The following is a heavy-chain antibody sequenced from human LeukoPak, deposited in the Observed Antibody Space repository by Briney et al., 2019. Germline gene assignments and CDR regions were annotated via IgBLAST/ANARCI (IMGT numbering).Heavy chain of an antibody. CDR2: INPSGGST. D-gene: IGHD6-13*01. V-gene: IGHV1-46*01. Sequence: ASVKVSCKVSGYTLTELSMHWVRQAPGQGLEWMGIINPSGGSTSYAQKFQGRVTMTRDTSTSTVYMELSSLRSEDTAVYYCARERRGYSSSWYGYWGQGTLVTVSS. J-gene: IGHJ4*02. CDR1: GYTLTELS. CDR3: ARERRGYSSSWYGY.